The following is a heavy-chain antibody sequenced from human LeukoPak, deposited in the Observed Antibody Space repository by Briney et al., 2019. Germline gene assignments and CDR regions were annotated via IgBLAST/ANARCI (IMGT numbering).Heavy chain of an antibody. D-gene: IGHD6-19*01. CDR2: IYYSGST. CDR3: ARRYSSGWRAY. J-gene: IGHJ4*02. Sequence: SETLSLTCTVTGGSISSGDYYWSWTRQPPGKGLEWIGYIYYSGSTYYSPSLKSRVTISVDTSKNQFSLKLSSVTAADTAVYYCARRYSSGWRAYWGQGTLVTVSS. CDR1: GGSISSGDYY. V-gene: IGHV4-30-4*08.